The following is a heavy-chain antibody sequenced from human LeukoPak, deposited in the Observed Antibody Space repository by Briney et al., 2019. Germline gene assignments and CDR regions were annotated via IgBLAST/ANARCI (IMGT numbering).Heavy chain of an antibody. CDR2: IRSKIYGGTP. Sequence: PGGSLRLSCTASGFTFGDYAMTWVRQAPGKGLEWVGFIRSKIYGGTPEYAASVKGRFTISRDDSKSIAYLQMNSLKTEDTAVYYCTRDGGFFYYMDVWGKGTTVTISS. CDR3: TRDGGFFYYMDV. V-gene: IGHV3-49*04. J-gene: IGHJ6*03. CDR1: GFTFGDYA.